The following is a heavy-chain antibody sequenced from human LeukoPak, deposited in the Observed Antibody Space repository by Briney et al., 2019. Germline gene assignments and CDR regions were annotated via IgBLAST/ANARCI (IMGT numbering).Heavy chain of an antibody. CDR3: ARRGNSGSYYGAFDI. J-gene: IGHJ3*02. V-gene: IGHV4-39*01. Sequence: PSETLSLTCTVSGGSISSSSYYWGWIRQPPGKGLEWIGSIYYSGSTYYNPSLKSRVTISVDTPKNQFSLKLSSVTAADTAVYYCARRGNSGSYYGAFDIWGQGTMVTVSS. D-gene: IGHD1-26*01. CDR1: GGSISSSSYY. CDR2: IYYSGST.